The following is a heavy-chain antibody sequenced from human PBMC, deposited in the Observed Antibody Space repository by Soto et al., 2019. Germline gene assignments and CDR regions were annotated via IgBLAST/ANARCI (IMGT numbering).Heavy chain of an antibody. V-gene: IGHV4-4*02. CDR1: GGSISSSNW. CDR2: IYHSGST. J-gene: IGHJ4*02. D-gene: IGHD2-15*01. CDR3: AMEPSVPGEERYCSGGSCYSDD. Sequence: SETLSLTCAVSGGSISSSNWWSWVRQPPGKGLEWIGEIYHSGSTNYNPSLKSRVTISVDKSKNQFSLKLSSVTAADTAVYYCAMEPSVPGEERYCSGGSCYSDDWGQGALVTSPQ.